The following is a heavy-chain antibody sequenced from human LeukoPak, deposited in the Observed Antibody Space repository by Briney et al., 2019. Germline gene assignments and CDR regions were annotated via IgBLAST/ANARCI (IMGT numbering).Heavy chain of an antibody. V-gene: IGHV4-59*08. Sequence: SETLSLTCTVSGGSISSYYWSWIRQPPGKGLEWIGYIYYSGSTSYNPSLNSRVTISLDTSKNQFSLNLSSVTAADTAVYYCARRESSGSFDYWGQGTLVTVSS. D-gene: IGHD6-19*01. CDR3: ARRESSGSFDY. J-gene: IGHJ4*02. CDR2: IYYSGST. CDR1: GGSISSYY.